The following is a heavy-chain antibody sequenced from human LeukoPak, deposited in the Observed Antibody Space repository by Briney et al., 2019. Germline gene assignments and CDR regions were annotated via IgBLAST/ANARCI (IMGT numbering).Heavy chain of an antibody. CDR2: IYHSGST. CDR3: ARPPSAVHWYFDL. Sequence: SETLSLTCAVSGYSISSGYYWGWIRQPPGKGLEWIGSIYHSGSTYYNPSLKSRVTISVDTSKNQFSLKLSPVTAADTAVYYCARPPSAVHWYFDLWGRGTLVTVSS. D-gene: IGHD2-2*01. V-gene: IGHV4-38-2*01. J-gene: IGHJ2*01. CDR1: GYSISSGYY.